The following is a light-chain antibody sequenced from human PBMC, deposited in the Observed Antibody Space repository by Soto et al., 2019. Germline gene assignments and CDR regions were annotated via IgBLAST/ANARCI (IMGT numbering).Light chain of an antibody. CDR1: QGIRND. CDR3: LQDYNYPWT. Sequence: AIQLTQSPSSLSASVGDRVTIICRASQGIRNDLGWYQPKQGKAPKILIYAASSLPSGVPSRFRGSGSGTDFTLTISRLQPEDFATYYCLQDYNYPWTFGQGTKVDI. CDR2: AAS. V-gene: IGKV1-6*01. J-gene: IGKJ1*01.